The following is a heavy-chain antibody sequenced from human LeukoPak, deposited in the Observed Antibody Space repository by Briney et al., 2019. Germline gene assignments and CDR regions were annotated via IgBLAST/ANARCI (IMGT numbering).Heavy chain of an antibody. Sequence: PGGSLRLSCAASGFTFSSYAMSWVRQAPGKGLEWVSAISGSGGSTYYADSVKGRFTISRDNSKNTLYLQMNSLRAEDTAVYYCAKDTGQWELRPRSLRGDYWGQGTLVTVSS. CDR1: GFTFSSYA. CDR3: AKDTGQWELRPRSLRGDY. D-gene: IGHD1-26*01. J-gene: IGHJ4*02. CDR2: ISGSGGST. V-gene: IGHV3-23*01.